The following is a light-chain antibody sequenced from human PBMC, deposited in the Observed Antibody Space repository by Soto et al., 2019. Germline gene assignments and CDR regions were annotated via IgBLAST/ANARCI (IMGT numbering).Light chain of an antibody. CDR2: RNN. Sequence: QSALTQPPSASGTPGQRVTISCSGSSSSIGSNYVYWYQQFPGTAPKLLIYRNNQRPSGVPDRFSGSKSGTSASLAISGLRSEDEADYYCAAWDDSLSGWVFGGGTKLTVL. V-gene: IGLV1-47*01. CDR1: SSSIGSNY. J-gene: IGLJ3*02. CDR3: AAWDDSLSGWV.